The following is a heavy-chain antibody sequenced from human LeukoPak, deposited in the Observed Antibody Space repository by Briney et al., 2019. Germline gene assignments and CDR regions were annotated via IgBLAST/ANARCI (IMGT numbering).Heavy chain of an antibody. CDR1: GVTFSSYA. CDR2: ISKNEGST. Sequence: PGGPLRLSCSASGVTFSSYAMHWLRQAPEKALEDCSAISKNEGSTYYADSVKSRFTTSRDNSNNTLYLQMRRLSAEDTAVYYCVQDSGDVDTAMVTFSYYYYGMDVWGQGTTVTVSS. V-gene: IGHV3-64D*09. D-gene: IGHD5-18*01. J-gene: IGHJ6*02. CDR3: VQDSGDVDTAMVTFSYYYYGMDV.